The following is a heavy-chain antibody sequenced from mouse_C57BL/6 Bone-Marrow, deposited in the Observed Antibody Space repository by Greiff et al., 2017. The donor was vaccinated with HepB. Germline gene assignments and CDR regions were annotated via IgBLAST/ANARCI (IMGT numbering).Heavy chain of an antibody. D-gene: IGHD1-1*01. CDR1: GFTFSDAW. J-gene: IGHJ1*03. CDR2: IRNKANNHAT. Sequence: EVKLQESGGGLVQPGGSMKLSCAASGFTFSDAWMDWVRQSPEKGLEWVAEIRNKANNHATYYAESVKGRFTISRDDSKSSVYLQMNSLRAEDTGIYYCTREVVATDWYFDVWGTGTTVTVSS. CDR3: TREVVATDWYFDV. V-gene: IGHV6-6*01.